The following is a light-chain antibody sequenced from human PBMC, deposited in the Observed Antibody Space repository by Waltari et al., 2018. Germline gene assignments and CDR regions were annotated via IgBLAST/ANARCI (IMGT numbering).Light chain of an antibody. CDR1: RGHSSNV. J-gene: IGLJ3*02. CDR2: FNSDGSH. Sequence: QLVLTQSPSASASLVASVKLTCTLSRGHSSNVIAWLQQQPEKGPRYLMKFNSDGSHSKGDEISSRFSGSSSGTERYLATSSLQSEDESDYYCQSGGHGTWVFGGGTKLTVL. CDR3: QSGGHGTWV. V-gene: IGLV4-69*01.